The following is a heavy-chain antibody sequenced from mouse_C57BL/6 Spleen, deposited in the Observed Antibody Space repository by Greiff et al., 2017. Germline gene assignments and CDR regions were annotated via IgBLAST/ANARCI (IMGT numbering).Heavy chain of an antibody. V-gene: IGHV1-50*01. Sequence: QVQLQQPGAELVKPGASVKLSCKASGYTFTSYWMQWVKQRPGQGLEWIGEIDPSDSYTNYNQKFKGKATLTVDTSSSTAYMQLSSLTSEDSAVYYCARNHYGSRAWGQGTTLTVSS. CDR3: ARNHYGSRA. CDR1: GYTFTSYW. CDR2: IDPSDSYT. J-gene: IGHJ2*01. D-gene: IGHD1-1*01.